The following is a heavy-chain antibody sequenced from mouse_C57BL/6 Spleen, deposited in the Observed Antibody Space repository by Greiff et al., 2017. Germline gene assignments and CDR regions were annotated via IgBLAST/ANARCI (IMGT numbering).Heavy chain of an antibody. D-gene: IGHD1-1*01. CDR3: ARGGYYGSRGYAMDY. V-gene: IGHV1-64*01. CDR2: IHPNSGST. Sequence: QVQLQQPGAELVKPGASVKLSCKASGYTFTSYWMHWVKQRPGQGLEWIGMIHPNSGSTNYNEKFKGKATLTVDKSSSTACMQLGSLTSEDSAVYYCARGGYYGSRGYAMDYWGQGTSVTVSS. J-gene: IGHJ4*01. CDR1: GYTFTSYW.